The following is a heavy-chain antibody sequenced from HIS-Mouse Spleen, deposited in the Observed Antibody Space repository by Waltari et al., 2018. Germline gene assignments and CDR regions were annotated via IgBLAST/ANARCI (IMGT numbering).Heavy chain of an antibody. J-gene: IGHJ4*02. Sequence: QVQLVQSGAEVKKPGASVKVSCKASGYTFTGYYMHWVRQAPGQGLEWGGWSNPNIGGTNYARKFQGRVTMTRDTSISTAYMELSRLRSDDTAVYYCAWVAAAGTDYWGQGTLVTVSS. CDR3: AWVAAAGTDY. V-gene: IGHV1-2*02. CDR2: SNPNIGGT. D-gene: IGHD6-13*01. CDR1: GYTFTGYY.